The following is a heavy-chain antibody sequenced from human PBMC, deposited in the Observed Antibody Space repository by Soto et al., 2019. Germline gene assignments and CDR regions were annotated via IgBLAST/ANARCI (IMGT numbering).Heavy chain of an antibody. D-gene: IGHD2-21*02. V-gene: IGHV4-31*03. J-gene: IGHJ4*02. CDR1: GGSISSGGYY. Sequence: SETLSLTCTVSGGSISSGGYYWSWIRQHPGKGLEWIGYIYYSGSTYYNPSLKSRVTISVDTSKNQFSLKLSSVTAADTAVYYCARAPYEYCGGDCYSERFYYFDYWGQGTLVTVSS. CDR3: ARAPYEYCGGDCYSERFYYFDY. CDR2: IYYSGST.